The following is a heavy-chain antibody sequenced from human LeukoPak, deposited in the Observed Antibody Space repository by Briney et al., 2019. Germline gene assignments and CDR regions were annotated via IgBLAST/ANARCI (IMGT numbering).Heavy chain of an antibody. Sequence: GGSLRLSCAASGFTFSSYAMGWVRQAPGKGLEWVSSISVGGGDTFTADSVKGRFTFSRDNSKNTLYLQMNSLRAEDRAVYYCAKGDYGSGTYYYYGMDVWGQGTTVTVSS. J-gene: IGHJ6*02. CDR2: ISVGGGDT. V-gene: IGHV3-23*01. CDR1: GFTFSSYA. D-gene: IGHD3-10*01. CDR3: AKGDYGSGTYYYYGMDV.